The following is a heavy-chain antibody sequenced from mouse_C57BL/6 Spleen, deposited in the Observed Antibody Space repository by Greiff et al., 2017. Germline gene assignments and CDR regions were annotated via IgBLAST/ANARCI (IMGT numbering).Heavy chain of an antibody. D-gene: IGHD2-3*01. CDR3: ARYDGYSSYWYFDV. Sequence: VQLQQPGAELVKPGASVKMSCKASGYTFTSYWITWVKQRPGQGLEWIGDIYPGSGSTNYNEKFKSKATLTVATSSSTAYMQLSSLTSEDSAVYYCARYDGYSSYWYFDVWGTGTTVTVSS. V-gene: IGHV1-55*01. CDR2: IYPGSGST. J-gene: IGHJ1*03. CDR1: GYTFTSYW.